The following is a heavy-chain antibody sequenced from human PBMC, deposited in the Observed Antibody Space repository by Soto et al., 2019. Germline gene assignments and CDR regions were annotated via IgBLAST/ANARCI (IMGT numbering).Heavy chain of an antibody. D-gene: IGHD2-15*01. CDR2: ISASGGRT. Sequence: PGGSLRLSCRASGFTFGNYAMAGVRQAPGKGLEWVSGISASGGRTYYADSAKGRFTISRDNSNNTLYLQMSSLRAEDTAVYYCAKDLEVLSARFESWGQGALVTVSS. J-gene: IGHJ4*02. CDR1: GFTFGNYA. V-gene: IGHV3-23*01. CDR3: AKDLEVLSARFES.